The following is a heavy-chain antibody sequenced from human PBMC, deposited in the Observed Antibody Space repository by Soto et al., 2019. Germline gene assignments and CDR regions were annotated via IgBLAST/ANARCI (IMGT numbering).Heavy chain of an antibody. CDR3: ARRSPHVDTVYGMDV. V-gene: IGHV3-23*01. CDR1: GFTFSNYA. J-gene: IGHJ6*02. CDR2: ISGGGGST. Sequence: VQLLESGGGLVQPGGSLRLSCAASGFTFSNYAMSWVRQAPGKGLEWVSAISGGGGSTYYADSVKGRFTISRDNSKNTMYLQVNSLRAEDSAVYQCARRSPHVDTVYGMDVWGQGTTVTVSS. D-gene: IGHD5-18*01.